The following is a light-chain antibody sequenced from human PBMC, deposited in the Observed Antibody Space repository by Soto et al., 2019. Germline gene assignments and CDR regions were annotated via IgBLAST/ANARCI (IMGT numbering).Light chain of an antibody. CDR1: QSVSNK. J-gene: IGKJ1*01. Sequence: ENVLTQSPGTLSMSPGERVTLSCRASQSVSNKLGWYPHKPGQAPRVLMYDTSTRAAGTPARFTGSGSGTDFTLTISRLEPEDFAVYYCQQYNNWRTFGQGTKV. CDR3: QQYNNWRT. CDR2: DTS. V-gene: IGKV3-15*01.